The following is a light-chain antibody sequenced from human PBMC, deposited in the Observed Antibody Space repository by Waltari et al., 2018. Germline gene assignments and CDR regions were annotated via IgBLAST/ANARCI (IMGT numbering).Light chain of an antibody. CDR2: DAS. CDR3: QQYNNWPYT. V-gene: IGKV3-15*01. CDR1: QSVSSN. Sequence: ERVMTQSPATLSVSPGDRATLSCRASQSVSSNLAWFRQKPGQAPRLLIYDASTRAPAIPARFSGSGSGTEFTLTISSLQSEDFAVYYCQQYNNWPYTFGQGTKLEI. J-gene: IGKJ2*01.